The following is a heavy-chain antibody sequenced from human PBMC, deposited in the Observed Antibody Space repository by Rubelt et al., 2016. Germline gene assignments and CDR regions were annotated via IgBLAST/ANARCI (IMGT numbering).Heavy chain of an antibody. J-gene: IGHJ3*02. CDR1: GGSFSGYY. Sequence: QVQLQQWGAGLLKPSETLSLTCAVYGGSFSGYYWSWIRQPPGKGLEWIGEINHSGSTNYNPSLKSRCTIAVDTSKNQCSLKLSSVTAADTAVYYCRILSTFAFDIWGQGTMVTVSS. CDR2: INHSGST. V-gene: IGHV4-34*01. CDR3: RILSTFAFDI. D-gene: IGHD2/OR15-2a*01.